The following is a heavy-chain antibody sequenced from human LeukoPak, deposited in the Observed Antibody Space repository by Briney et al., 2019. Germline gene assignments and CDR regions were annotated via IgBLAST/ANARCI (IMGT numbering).Heavy chain of an antibody. CDR1: GFTFSSYS. Sequence: GGSLRLSCAASGFTFSSYSMSWVRQAPGKGLEWVSSISSSSSYIYYADSVKGRFTISRDNAKNSLYLQMNSLRAEDTAVYYCARGGAVAPKFNFDYWGQGTLVTVSS. D-gene: IGHD6-19*01. CDR2: ISSSSSYI. V-gene: IGHV3-21*01. J-gene: IGHJ4*02. CDR3: ARGGAVAPKFNFDY.